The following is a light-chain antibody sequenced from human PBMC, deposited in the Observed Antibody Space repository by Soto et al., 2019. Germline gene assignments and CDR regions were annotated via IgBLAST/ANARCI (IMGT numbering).Light chain of an antibody. Sequence: EIVMTQSPATLSVSPGEGATLSCRASQTIRTNLAWYQQKPGQAPRLLIYGASARATAIPATFTGSGSGTEFTLTISSLQSEDFGLYYCQQYDNWPYTFGQGTKLEIK. J-gene: IGKJ2*01. CDR2: GAS. CDR1: QTIRTN. CDR3: QQYDNWPYT. V-gene: IGKV3-15*01.